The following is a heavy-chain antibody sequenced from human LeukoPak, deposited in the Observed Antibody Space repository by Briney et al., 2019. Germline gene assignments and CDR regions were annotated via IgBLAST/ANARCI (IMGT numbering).Heavy chain of an antibody. J-gene: IGHJ4*02. D-gene: IGHD6-25*01. Sequence: GGSLRLSCAASGFTFSDYYMSWIRQAPGKGLEWVSYISSSSSYTNYADSVKGRFTITRDEAKNSLYLQMNSLRAEDTAVYYCVRESGCPDYWGQGTLVTVSS. CDR1: GFTFSDYY. V-gene: IGHV3-11*06. CDR3: VRESGCPDY. CDR2: ISSSSSYT.